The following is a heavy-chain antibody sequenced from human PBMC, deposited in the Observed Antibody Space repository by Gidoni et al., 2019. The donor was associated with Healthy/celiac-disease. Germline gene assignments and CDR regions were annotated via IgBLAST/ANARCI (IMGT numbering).Heavy chain of an antibody. J-gene: IGHJ2*01. CDR1: GFTFSSNY. CDR2: IYSGGST. Sequence: EVQLVESGGGSVQPGGSLRLSCAASGFTFSSNYMSWVRQAPGKRLEWVSVIYSGGSTYYADSVKGKFTISRDNSKNTLYLQMNSLRAEDTAVYYCARDAPLWFGELFQRNWYFDLWGRGTLVTVSS. D-gene: IGHD3-10*01. CDR3: ARDAPLWFGELFQRNWYFDL. V-gene: IGHV3-66*01.